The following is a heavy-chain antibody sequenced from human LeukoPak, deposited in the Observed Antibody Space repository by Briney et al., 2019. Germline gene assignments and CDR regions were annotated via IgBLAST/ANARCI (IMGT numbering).Heavy chain of an antibody. CDR3: ARDGQQLVFDY. V-gene: IGHV4-59*01. CDR2: IHYSGST. Sequence: SETLSLTCTVSGGSISSYYWSWIRQPPGKGLEWIGYIHYSGSTNYNPSLKSRVTISVDTSKNQFSLKLSSVTAADTAVYYCARDGQQLVFDYWGQGTLVTVSS. CDR1: GGSISSYY. D-gene: IGHD6-13*01. J-gene: IGHJ4*02.